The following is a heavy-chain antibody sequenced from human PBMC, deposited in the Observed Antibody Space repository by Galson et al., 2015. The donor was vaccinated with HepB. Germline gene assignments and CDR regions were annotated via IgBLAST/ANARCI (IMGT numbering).Heavy chain of an antibody. CDR2: VSSDGSTK. J-gene: IGHJ4*02. CDR3: AKVGGRESYMSHFDY. V-gene: IGHV3-30*18. CDR1: GFTFSGSG. Sequence: SLRLSCAASGFTFSGSGMHWVRQAPGKGLEWVAVVSSDGSTKDCADSVKGRFTISRDNSKNTLYLQMNSLRVEDTAVYYCAKVGGRESYMSHFDYWGQGTLVTVSS. D-gene: IGHD5-24*01.